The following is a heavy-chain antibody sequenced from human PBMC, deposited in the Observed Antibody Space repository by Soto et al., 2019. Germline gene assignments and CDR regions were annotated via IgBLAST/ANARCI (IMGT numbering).Heavy chain of an antibody. J-gene: IGHJ6*03. V-gene: IGHV3-23*01. CDR3: AKDLRFGSPRGYYYYLDV. D-gene: IGHD3-10*01. CDR2: ISGSGGST. CDR1: ECTFRSYA. Sequence: GGSMRLSCAAAECTFRSYAMSWVRQAPGKGLEWVSAISGSGGSTYYADSVKGRFTISRDNSKNTLYLQMNSLRAEDTAVYYYAKDLRFGSPRGYYYYLDVWGKGTTVTVSS.